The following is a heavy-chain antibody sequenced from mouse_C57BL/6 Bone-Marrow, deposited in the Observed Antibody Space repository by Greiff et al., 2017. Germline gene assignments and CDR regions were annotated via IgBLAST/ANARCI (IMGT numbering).Heavy chain of an antibody. CDR1: GFTFSSYA. V-gene: IGHV5-4*03. J-gene: IGHJ3*01. Sequence: EVKLEESGGGLVKPGGSLKLSCAASGFTFSSYAMSWVRQTPEKRLEWVATISDGGSYTYYPDNVKGRFTISRDNAKNNLYLQMSHLKSEDTAMYYCARANSNQAWFAYWGQGTLVTVSA. CDR2: ISDGGSYT. D-gene: IGHD4-1*01. CDR3: ARANSNQAWFAY.